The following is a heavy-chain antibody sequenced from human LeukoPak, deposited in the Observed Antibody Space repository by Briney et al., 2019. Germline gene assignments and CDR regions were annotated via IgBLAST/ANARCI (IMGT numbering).Heavy chain of an antibody. V-gene: IGHV3-7*01. Sequence: GGSLRLSCAASGFTFSNFWMSWVRQAPGKGLEWVANIKQDGSENYYVDSVRGRFTISRDNAKKSLYLQMNSLRAEDTAVYYCAREGILTGYVADLDYWGQGTEVTVSS. CDR3: AREGILTGYVADLDY. J-gene: IGHJ4*02. CDR1: GFTFSNFW. D-gene: IGHD3-9*01. CDR2: IKQDGSEN.